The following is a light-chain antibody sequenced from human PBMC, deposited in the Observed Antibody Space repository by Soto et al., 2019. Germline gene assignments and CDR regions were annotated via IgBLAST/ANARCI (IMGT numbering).Light chain of an antibody. J-gene: IGLJ1*01. CDR2: SHN. Sequence: QSVLTQPPSASGTPGQRVTISCSGSSSNIGSNTVNWYQQLPGTAPKLLIYSHNQRPSGVPDRFSASKSGTSASLAISGLQYEDEADYYCSTWYDSLDGDVFGAGTKVTVL. CDR3: STWYDSLDGDV. V-gene: IGLV1-44*01. CDR1: SSNIGSNT.